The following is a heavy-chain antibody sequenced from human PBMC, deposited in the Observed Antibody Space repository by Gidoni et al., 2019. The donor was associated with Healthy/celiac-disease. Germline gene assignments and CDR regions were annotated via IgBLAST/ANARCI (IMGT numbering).Heavy chain of an antibody. D-gene: IGHD6-13*01. CDR1: GFTFSSYG. J-gene: IGHJ4*02. V-gene: IGHV3-33*01. CDR2: IWYDGSNK. Sequence: QVQLVESGGGVVQPGRSLRLSCAASGFTFSSYGMHWVRQAPGKGLEWVAVIWYDGSNKYYADSVKGRFTISRDNSKNTLYLQMNSLRAEDTAVYYCARDPGAGNLDYWGQGTLVTVSS. CDR3: ARDPGAGNLDY.